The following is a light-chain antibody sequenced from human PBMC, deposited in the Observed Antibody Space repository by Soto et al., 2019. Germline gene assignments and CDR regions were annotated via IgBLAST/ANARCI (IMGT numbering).Light chain of an antibody. V-gene: IGKV3-15*01. Sequence: DIVMTQSPATLSVSPEERATLSCRASQSISSNLAWYQQKPGQAPRLLIYDASTRGTSIPDRFSGSGSGTEFTVTISSLQSEDFAVYYCQQYSNWPETSGQGTKVEIK. CDR3: QQYSNWPET. J-gene: IGKJ1*01. CDR1: QSISSN. CDR2: DAS.